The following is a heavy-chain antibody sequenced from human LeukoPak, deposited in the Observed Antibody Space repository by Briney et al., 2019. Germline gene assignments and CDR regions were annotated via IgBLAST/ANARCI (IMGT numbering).Heavy chain of an antibody. Sequence: PSQTLSLTCTVSGGSISSYYWSWIRQPPGKGLEWIGYIYYSGSTNYNPSLKSRVTISVDTSKNQFSLKLSSVTAADTAVYYCARVPASAYCGGDCQDWYFDLWGRGTLVTVSS. CDR1: GGSISSYY. D-gene: IGHD2-21*02. J-gene: IGHJ2*01. V-gene: IGHV4-59*01. CDR3: ARVPASAYCGGDCQDWYFDL. CDR2: IYYSGST.